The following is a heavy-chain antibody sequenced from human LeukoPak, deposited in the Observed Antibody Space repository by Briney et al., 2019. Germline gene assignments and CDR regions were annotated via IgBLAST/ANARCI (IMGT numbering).Heavy chain of an antibody. V-gene: IGHV3-11*01. CDR3: ARTTYYYDSSGYYLLPFFDY. CDR1: GYTFSDYY. D-gene: IGHD3-22*01. Sequence: GGSLRLSCAAPGYTFSDYYISWIRQAPGKGLEWVSYISSSGSTIYYADSVKGRFTISRDNAKNSLYLQMNSLRAEDTAVYYCARTTYYYDSSGYYLLPFFDYWGQGTLVTVSS. CDR2: ISSSGSTI. J-gene: IGHJ4*02.